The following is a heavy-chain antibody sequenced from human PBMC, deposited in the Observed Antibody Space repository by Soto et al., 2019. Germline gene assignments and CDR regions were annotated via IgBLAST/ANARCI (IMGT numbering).Heavy chain of an antibody. J-gene: IGHJ4*02. Sequence: PSETLSLTCTVSGGSIGTYYWSWIRQPPGKGLEWIGYIYYRGNTNYNPSLKSRVTISLDTPKNQFSLKLSSVTAADTAVYYCARHPVYYDILTGYPPYYFDYWGQGILVTVSS. CDR3: ARHPVYYDILTGYPPYYFDY. CDR1: GGSIGTYY. D-gene: IGHD3-9*01. CDR2: IYYRGNT. V-gene: IGHV4-59*08.